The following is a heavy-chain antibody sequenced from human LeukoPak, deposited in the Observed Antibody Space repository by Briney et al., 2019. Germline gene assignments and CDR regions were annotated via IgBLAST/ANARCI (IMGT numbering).Heavy chain of an antibody. V-gene: IGHV3-30-3*01. CDR1: GFTFSSYA. D-gene: IGHD5-18*01. CDR2: ISYDGSNK. J-gene: IGHJ4*02. CDR3: ARGGEIQLWLLSDY. Sequence: GGSLRLSCAASGFTFSSYAMHWVRQAPGEGLEWVAVISYDGSNKYYADSVKGRFTISRDNSKNTLYLQMNSLRAEDTAVYYCARGGEIQLWLLSDYWGQGTLVTVSS.